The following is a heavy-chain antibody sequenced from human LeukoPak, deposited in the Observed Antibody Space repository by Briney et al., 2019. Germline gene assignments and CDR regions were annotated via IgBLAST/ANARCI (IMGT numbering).Heavy chain of an antibody. D-gene: IGHD6-6*01. CDR2: IYYSGST. J-gene: IGHJ6*03. V-gene: IGHV4-59*01. CDR1: GGSISSYY. Sequence: SETLSLTCTVSGGSISSYYWSWIRRPPGKGLEWIGYIYYSGSTNYNPSLKSRVTISVDTSENQFSLKLSSVTAADTAVYYCARGRSEYSSPNPYYYYMDVWGKGTTVTVSS. CDR3: ARGRSEYSSPNPYYYYMDV.